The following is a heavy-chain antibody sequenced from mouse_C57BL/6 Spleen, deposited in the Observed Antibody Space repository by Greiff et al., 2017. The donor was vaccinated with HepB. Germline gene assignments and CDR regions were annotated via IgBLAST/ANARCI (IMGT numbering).Heavy chain of an antibody. Sequence: VKLVESGAELMKPGASVKLSCKATGYTFTGYWIEWVKQRPGHGLEWIGEILPGSGSTNYNEKLKGKATFTADTSSNTAYMQHSSLTTEDSAIYYCARERADGYYLAWFAYWGQGTLVTVSA. CDR2: ILPGSGST. CDR1: GYTFTGYW. CDR3: ARERADGYYLAWFAY. D-gene: IGHD2-3*01. J-gene: IGHJ3*01. V-gene: IGHV1-9*01.